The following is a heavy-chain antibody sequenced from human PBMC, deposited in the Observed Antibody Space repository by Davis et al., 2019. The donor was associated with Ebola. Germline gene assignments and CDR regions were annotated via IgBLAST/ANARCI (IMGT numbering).Heavy chain of an antibody. V-gene: IGHV3-48*02. J-gene: IGHJ4*02. CDR1: GFTFSSYS. CDR2: ISSSSSTI. Sequence: GESLKISCAASGFTFSSYSMNWVRQAPGKGLEWVSYISSSSSTIYYADSVKGRFTISRDNAKNSLYLQMNSLRDEDTAVYYCAGEGGEYSSSIDYWGQGTLVTVSS. D-gene: IGHD6-6*01. CDR3: AGEGGEYSSSIDY.